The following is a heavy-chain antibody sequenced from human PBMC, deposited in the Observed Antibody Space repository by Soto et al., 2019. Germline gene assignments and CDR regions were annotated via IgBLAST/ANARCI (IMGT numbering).Heavy chain of an antibody. CDR1: GFTFGIDA. J-gene: IGHJ4*01. CDR3: TRLNWNEVALDY. V-gene: IGHV3-49*04. Sequence: PGGSLRLSCATSGFTFGIDAMDWVRQAPGKGLEWVGFIRSKPCGGTTEYAASVKGRFTISRDDSKSIAYLQMNSLKTEDTGVYYCTRLNWNEVALDYWGQGTLVTVSS. CDR2: IRSKPCGGTT. D-gene: IGHD1-1*01.